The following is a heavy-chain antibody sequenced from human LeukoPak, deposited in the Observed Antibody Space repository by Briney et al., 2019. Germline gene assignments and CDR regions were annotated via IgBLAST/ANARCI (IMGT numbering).Heavy chain of an antibody. CDR2: INPNSGGT. Sequence: ASVKVSCKASGYTFTCYYMHWVRQAPGQGLEWMGWINPNSGGTNYAQKFQGWVTMTRDTSISTAYMELSRLRSDDTAVYYCARMGGVRGAPFDYWGQGTLVTVSS. V-gene: IGHV1-2*04. D-gene: IGHD3-10*01. CDR1: GYTFTCYY. CDR3: ARMGGVRGAPFDY. J-gene: IGHJ4*02.